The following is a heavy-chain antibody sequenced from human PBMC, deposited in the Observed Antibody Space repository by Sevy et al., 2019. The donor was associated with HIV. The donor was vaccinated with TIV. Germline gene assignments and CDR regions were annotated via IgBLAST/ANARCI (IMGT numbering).Heavy chain of an antibody. V-gene: IGHV3-48*01. CDR1: GFTFSSYN. D-gene: IGHD2-15*01. CDR2: INSGSTII. J-gene: IGHJ6*02. Sequence: GGSLRLSCVASGFTFSSYNFNWVRQAPGKGLELISFINSGSTIISHADSVKGRFTISRDSPKKSVYLQMNSLRVEDTAVYYCARGGGYSDYGMDLWGQGTTVTVSS. CDR3: ARGGGYSDYGMDL.